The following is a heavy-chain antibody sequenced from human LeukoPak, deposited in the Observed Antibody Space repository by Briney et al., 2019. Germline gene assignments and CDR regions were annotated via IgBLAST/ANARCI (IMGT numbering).Heavy chain of an antibody. D-gene: IGHD2-2*02. CDR1: GGSISSSSYY. J-gene: IGHJ5*02. CDR3: ARSDCSRTTCYTSPNWFDP. Sequence: PSETLSLTCTVSGGSISSSSYYWGWIRQPPGTGLEWIVSIYYSGSTYYNPSLKSRVTISVDTSKNQFSLKLSSVTAADTAVYYCARSDCSRTTCYTSPNWFDPWGQGTLVTVSS. CDR2: IYYSGST. V-gene: IGHV4-39*01.